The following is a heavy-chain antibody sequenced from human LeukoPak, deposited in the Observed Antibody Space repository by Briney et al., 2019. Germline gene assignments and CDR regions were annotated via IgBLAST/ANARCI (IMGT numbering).Heavy chain of an antibody. D-gene: IGHD2-21*01. CDR3: ARVLVKGYYYYMDV. Sequence: SETLSLTCTVSGGSISSHYWSWIRQPAGKGLEWIGRIDTSGNTNYSPTLKSRVTISVDSSKNQFSLKLTSVPAADTAVYYCARVLVKGYYYYMDVWGRGTMVTVSS. CDR1: GGSISSHY. J-gene: IGHJ6*03. V-gene: IGHV4-4*07. CDR2: IDTSGNT.